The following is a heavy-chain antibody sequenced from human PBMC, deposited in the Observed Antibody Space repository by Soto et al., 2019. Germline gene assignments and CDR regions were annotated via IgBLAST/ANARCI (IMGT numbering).Heavy chain of an antibody. J-gene: IGHJ6*03. CDR3: ARDPADIVVVPAAIWATPPLLKHDHYYYYYMDV. D-gene: IGHD2-2*01. CDR1: GYTFTSYG. Sequence: ASVKVSCKASGYTFTSYGISWVRQAPGQGLEWMGWISAYNGNTNYAQKLQGRVTMTTDTSTSTAYMELRSLRSDDTAVYYCARDPADIVVVPAAIWATPPLLKHDHYYYYYMDVWGKGTTVTVSS. V-gene: IGHV1-18*01. CDR2: ISAYNGNT.